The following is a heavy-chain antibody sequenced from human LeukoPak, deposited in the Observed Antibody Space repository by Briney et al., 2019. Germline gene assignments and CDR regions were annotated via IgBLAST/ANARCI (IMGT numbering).Heavy chain of an antibody. CDR3: AKHSSGYLRPDY. CDR1: GFTFSSYA. D-gene: IGHD3-22*01. V-gene: IGHV3-23*01. CDR2: ISGSGGST. J-gene: IGHJ4*02. Sequence: GVSLGLSCAASGFTFSSYAMSWVRQAPGKGLEWVSAISGSGGSTYYADSVKGRFTISRDNSKNTLYLQMNSLRAEDTAVYYCAKHSSGYLRPDYWGQGTLVTVSS.